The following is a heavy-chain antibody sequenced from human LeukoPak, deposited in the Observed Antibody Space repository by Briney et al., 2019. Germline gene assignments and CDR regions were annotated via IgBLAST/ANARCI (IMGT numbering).Heavy chain of an antibody. Sequence: SETLSLTCTVSGGSISSGGYYWSWIRQHPGKGLEWIGYIYYSGSTYYNPSLKSRVTISVDTSKNQFSLKLSSVTAADTAVYYCARGRVVVVPAAAFDYWGQGTLVTVSS. CDR2: IYYSGST. CDR3: ARGRVVVVPAAAFDY. J-gene: IGHJ4*02. V-gene: IGHV4-31*03. CDR1: GGSISSGGYY. D-gene: IGHD2-2*01.